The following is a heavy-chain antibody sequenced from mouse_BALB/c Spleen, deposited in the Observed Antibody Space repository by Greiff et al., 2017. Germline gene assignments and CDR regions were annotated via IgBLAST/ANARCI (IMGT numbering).Heavy chain of an antibody. J-gene: IGHJ2*01. CDR1: GDSITSGY. Sequence: EVQLVESGPSLVKPSQTLSLTCSVTGDSITSGYWNWIRKFPGNKLEYMGYISYSGSTYYNPSLKSRISITRDTSKNQYYLQLNSVTTEDTATYYCARYKYYEYYFDYWGQGTTLTVSS. V-gene: IGHV3-8*02. CDR2: ISYSGST. CDR3: ARYKYYEYYFDY. D-gene: IGHD2-4*01.